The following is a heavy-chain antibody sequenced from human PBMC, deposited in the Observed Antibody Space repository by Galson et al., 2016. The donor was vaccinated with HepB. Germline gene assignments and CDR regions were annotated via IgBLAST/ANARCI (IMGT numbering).Heavy chain of an antibody. CDR1: GGSISSSGYY. D-gene: IGHD3-22*01. CDR2: IYYSGTT. J-gene: IGHJ5*02. V-gene: IGHV4-39*01. Sequence: LSLTCTVSGGSISSSGYYWGWIRQPPGKGLEWIGSIYYSGTTYYNPSLKSRVTISLDTPKNQFSLKLWSVTAADTAMYYCARHDYGSSGYNWFDPWGQGTLVAVSS. CDR3: ARHDYGSSGYNWFDP.